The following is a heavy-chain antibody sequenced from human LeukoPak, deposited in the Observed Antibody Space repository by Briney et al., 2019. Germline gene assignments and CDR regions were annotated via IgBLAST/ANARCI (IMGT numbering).Heavy chain of an antibody. V-gene: IGHV1-69*04. CDR2: IIPVLGIA. CDR1: RGTFINYV. J-gene: IGHJ4*02. Sequence: AVKVSCQASRGTFINYVLSWVRQAPGQGLAWMGRIIPVLGIANYAQKFQGRVTITADKSTSTAYMELSSLRSEDTSVYYCASLRLEGLGEGNDYWGQGTLVTVSS. CDR3: ASLRLEGLGEGNDY. D-gene: IGHD3-16*01.